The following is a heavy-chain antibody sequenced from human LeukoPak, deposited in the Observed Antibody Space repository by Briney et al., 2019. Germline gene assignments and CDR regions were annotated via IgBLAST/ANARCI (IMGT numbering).Heavy chain of an antibody. CDR1: GYTFTNYG. Sequence: ASVKVSCKASGYTFTNYGLTWVRQAPGQGLEWMGWISTHSGNTDYAQNLQGRVTMTTDTSTSTAYMELRSLRSDDTAVYYCARVGDYYDSSAFSLPYYFHYWGQGTLVTVSS. J-gene: IGHJ4*02. D-gene: IGHD3-22*01. CDR3: ARVGDYYDSSAFSLPYYFHY. V-gene: IGHV1-18*01. CDR2: ISTHSGNT.